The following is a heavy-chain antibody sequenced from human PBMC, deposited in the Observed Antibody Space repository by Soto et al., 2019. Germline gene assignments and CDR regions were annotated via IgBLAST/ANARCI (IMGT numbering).Heavy chain of an antibody. J-gene: IGHJ5*02. CDR1: GFNVSSNY. CDR3: ATAEYDYLPS. V-gene: IGHV3-66*01. D-gene: IGHD3-16*01. Sequence: EVQLVESGGGLVQPGVSLTLSCAASGFNVSSNYMSWFRQAPGKGLEWGSFIHSGGSIYYADSVKGRFTISGDNSKNTLYLQMNSLRVEDTAVYYCATAEYDYLPSWGQGTLVTVSS. CDR2: IHSGGSI.